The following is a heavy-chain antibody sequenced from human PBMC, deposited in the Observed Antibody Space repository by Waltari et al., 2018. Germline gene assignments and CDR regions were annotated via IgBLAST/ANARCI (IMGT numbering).Heavy chain of an antibody. CDR1: GFTVSSNY. CDR3: ARGPHRDYDFWSGYYRYYGMDV. CDR2: IYSGGST. J-gene: IGHJ6*02. Sequence: EVQLVESGGGLIQPGGSLRLSCAASGFTVSSNYMSWVRQAPGKGLEWVSVIYSGGSTYYADSVKGRFTISRDNAKNTLYLQMNSLRAEDTAVYYCARGPHRDYDFWSGYYRYYGMDVWGQGTTVTVSS. D-gene: IGHD3-3*01. V-gene: IGHV3-53*01.